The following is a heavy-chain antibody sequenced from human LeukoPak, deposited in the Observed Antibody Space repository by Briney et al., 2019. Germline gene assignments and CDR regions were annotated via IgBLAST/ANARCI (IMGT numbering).Heavy chain of an antibody. V-gene: IGHV3-74*01. CDR1: GFTFRNHW. J-gene: IGHJ4*02. CDR2: VNSDGSST. D-gene: IGHD3-10*01. CDR3: VRFGEFALDY. Sequence: RGSLRLSCAVSGFTFRNHWMHWVRQAPGKGLVWASRVNSDGSSTGYADSVKGRFTISRDNAKNTLYLKMNSLRAEDTAVYYCVRFGEFALDYWGQGTVVTVSS.